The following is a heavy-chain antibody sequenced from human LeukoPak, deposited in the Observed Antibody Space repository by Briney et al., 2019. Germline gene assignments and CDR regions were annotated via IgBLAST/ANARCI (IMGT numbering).Heavy chain of an antibody. D-gene: IGHD3-10*01. Sequence: GRSLRLSCAVSGFTFSRYGMHWVRQAPGKGLEWVALITYDGYYKYSSDSVKGRFTISRDPSKNTLYLQMNSLRAEDTAVYYCARDLSPVVRASPMGYWGQGTPVTVSS. CDR3: ARDLSPVVRASPMGY. V-gene: IGHV3-30*03. CDR2: ITYDGYYK. J-gene: IGHJ4*02. CDR1: GFTFSRYG.